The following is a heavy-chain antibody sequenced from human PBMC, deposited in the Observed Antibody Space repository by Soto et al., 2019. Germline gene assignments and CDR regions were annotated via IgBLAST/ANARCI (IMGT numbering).Heavy chain of an antibody. V-gene: IGHV3-23*01. CDR1: GFTFSSYA. D-gene: IGHD3-3*01. CDR2: IDTSGGST. Sequence: GGSLRLSCAASGFTFSSYAMTWVRQAPGKGLEWVSAIDTSGGSTYYADSVRGRFTISRDNSKNTLYLQMNSLRDEDTAVYYCAKDRDFCSGYYPCMDVWGQGTTVTVSS. J-gene: IGHJ6*01. CDR3: AKDRDFCSGYYPCMDV.